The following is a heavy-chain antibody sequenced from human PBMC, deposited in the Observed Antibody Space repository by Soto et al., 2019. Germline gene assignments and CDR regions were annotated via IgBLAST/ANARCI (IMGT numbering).Heavy chain of an antibody. J-gene: IGHJ4*02. D-gene: IGHD5-18*01. Sequence: ASVKVSCKASGYIFSGYYIHWLRQAPGQGLEWMGWINPKTGGTKYTQKFQGRVTMTRDTSSSTAYMELRSLTSDDTAVYYCARDEIQLWFEGPPFDYWGQGTLVTVSS. CDR3: ARDEIQLWFEGPPFDY. CDR1: GYIFSGYY. V-gene: IGHV1-2*02. CDR2: INPKTGGT.